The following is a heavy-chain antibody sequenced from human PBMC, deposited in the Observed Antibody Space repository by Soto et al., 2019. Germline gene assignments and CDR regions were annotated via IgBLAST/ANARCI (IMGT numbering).Heavy chain of an antibody. CDR3: ARDRFTLVVAATLGDAFDI. J-gene: IGHJ3*02. V-gene: IGHV3-48*03. CDR2: ISTSGSTI. D-gene: IGHD2-15*01. Sequence: PGGSLRLSCAASGFTFSSFEMNWVRQAPGKGLEWVSYISTSGSTIYYADSVKGRFTISRDNAKNSLYLQMNSLRAEDTAVYYCARDRFTLVVAATLGDAFDIWGQGTMVTVSS. CDR1: GFTFSSFE.